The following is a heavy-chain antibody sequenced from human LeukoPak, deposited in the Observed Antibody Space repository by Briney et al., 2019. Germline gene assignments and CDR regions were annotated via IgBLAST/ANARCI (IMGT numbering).Heavy chain of an antibody. CDR1: GVSIRSSYYY. J-gene: IGHJ4*02. CDR3: VRHDGRGGATMGSLDS. D-gene: IGHD5-12*01. Sequence: PSETLSLTCTVSGVSIRSSYYYWGWIRQPPGKGLEWIGSIYDSGSTYYNPSLKSRVTISVDTSKNQFSLELNSVTAADTAVYYCVRHDGRGGATMGSLDSWGQGSLVTVSS. V-gene: IGHV4-39*01. CDR2: IYDSGST.